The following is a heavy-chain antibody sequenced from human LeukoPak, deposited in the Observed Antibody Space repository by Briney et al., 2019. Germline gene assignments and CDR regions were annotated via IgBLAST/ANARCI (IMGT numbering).Heavy chain of an antibody. CDR2: INGGGST. D-gene: IGHD1-14*01. CDR1: GSTVSTKF. V-gene: IGHV3-66*02. CDR3: AKDGPERPSDV. J-gene: IGHJ6*04. Sequence: GGSLRLSCAVSGSTVSTKFMSWVRQAPGKGLEWVSGINGGGSTYYADSVKGRFTISRDSSRNTLFLQMSSLRAEDTAVYYCAKDGPERPSDVWGKGTTVSLSS.